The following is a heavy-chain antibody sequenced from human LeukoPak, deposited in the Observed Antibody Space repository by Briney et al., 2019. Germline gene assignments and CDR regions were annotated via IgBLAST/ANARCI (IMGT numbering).Heavy chain of an antibody. J-gene: IGHJ4*02. CDR1: GFTFGNAW. CDR2: IKSKTDGGTT. CDR3: TTGEGGWLRTFDY. D-gene: IGHD5-12*01. Sequence: GGSLRLSCAASGFTFGNAWMSWVRQAPGKGLEWVGRIKSKTDGGTTDYAAPLKGRFTISRDDSKNTLYLQMNSLKTEDTAVYYCTTGEGGWLRTFDYWGQGTLVTVSS. V-gene: IGHV3-15*01.